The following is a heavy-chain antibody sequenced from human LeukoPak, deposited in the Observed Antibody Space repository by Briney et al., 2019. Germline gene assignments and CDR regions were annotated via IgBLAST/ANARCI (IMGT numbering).Heavy chain of an antibody. CDR3: ARDLNREDFDY. D-gene: IGHD1-14*01. CDR1: GFSFSSYD. Sequence: EGSLRLSCAASGFSFSSYDMHWVRQAPGKGLEWVAIIWFDGSDKYYGDSVKGRFTISRDNSKNTLYLQMNSLRVEDTAVYYCARDLNREDFDYWGQGTLVAVSS. J-gene: IGHJ4*02. V-gene: IGHV3-33*01. CDR2: IWFDGSDK.